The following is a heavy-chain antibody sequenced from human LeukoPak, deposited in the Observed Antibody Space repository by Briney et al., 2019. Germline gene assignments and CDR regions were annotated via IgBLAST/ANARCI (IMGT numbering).Heavy chain of an antibody. V-gene: IGHV5-51*01. D-gene: IGHD3-16*01. CDR1: GYSFSTYW. CDR2: IYPGDSDT. J-gene: IGHJ4*02. Sequence: GESLKISCKGSGYSFSTYWIAWVRQMPRKGLEWMGIIYPGDSDTRYSPSFQGQVTISVDKSISTAYLEWNSLKASDTAMYYCARRWGGDYGDYWGQGTLVTVSS. CDR3: ARRWGGDYGDY.